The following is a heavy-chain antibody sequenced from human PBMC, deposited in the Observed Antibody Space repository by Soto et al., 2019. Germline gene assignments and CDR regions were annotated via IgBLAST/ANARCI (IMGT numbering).Heavy chain of an antibody. D-gene: IGHD4-17*01. CDR2: ISAYNGNT. CDR1: GYTFTSYG. V-gene: IGHV1-18*01. CDR3: ARDAGAYGGYVRSLHGV. Sequence: GASVKVSCKASGYTFTSYGISWVRQAPGQGLEWMGWISAYNGNTNYAQKLQGRVTMTTDTSTSTAYMELRSLRSDDPAVYYCARDAGAYGGYVRSLHGVWGQGAPVTVSS. J-gene: IGHJ6*02.